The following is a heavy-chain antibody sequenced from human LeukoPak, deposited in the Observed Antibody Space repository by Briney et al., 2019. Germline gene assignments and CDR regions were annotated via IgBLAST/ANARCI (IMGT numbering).Heavy chain of an antibody. Sequence: SQTLSLTCTVSGGSISSGGYYWSWIRQHPGKGLEWIGHIYYSGSTYYNPSLKSRVTISVDTSKNQFSLKLSSVTAADTAVYYCARDTPYYDILTGPFDIWGQGTMVTVSS. D-gene: IGHD3-9*01. CDR3: ARDTPYYDILTGPFDI. J-gene: IGHJ3*02. V-gene: IGHV4-31*03. CDR2: IYYSGST. CDR1: GGSISSGGYY.